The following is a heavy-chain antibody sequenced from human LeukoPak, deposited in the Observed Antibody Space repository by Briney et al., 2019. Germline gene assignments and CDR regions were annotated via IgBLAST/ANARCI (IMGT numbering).Heavy chain of an antibody. D-gene: IGHD3-9*01. CDR2: MNPNSGNT. J-gene: IGHJ6*03. CDR1: GYTFTSYD. V-gene: IGHV1-8*01. Sequence: ASVKVSCKASGYTFTSYDINWVRQATGQGLEWMGWMNPNSGNTGYAQKFQGRVTMTRNTSISTAYMELSSLRSEDTAVYYCARGTRYFDWLPITYYYYYYMDVWGKGTTVTISS. CDR3: ARGTRYFDWLPITYYYYYYMDV.